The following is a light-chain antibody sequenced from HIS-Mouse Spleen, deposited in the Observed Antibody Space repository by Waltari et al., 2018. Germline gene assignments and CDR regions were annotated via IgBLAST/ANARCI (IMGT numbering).Light chain of an antibody. CDR1: PLPKTL. V-gene: IGLV3-25*03. J-gene: IGLJ1*01. Sequence: SYELTQPPSVSVPLGPTARLTCPGNPLPKTLPFWYQQKPGQAPVLVIYKDSERPSGIPERFSGSSSGTTVTLTISGVQAEDEADYYCQSADSSGTYVFGTGTKVTVL. CDR2: KDS. CDR3: QSADSSGTYV.